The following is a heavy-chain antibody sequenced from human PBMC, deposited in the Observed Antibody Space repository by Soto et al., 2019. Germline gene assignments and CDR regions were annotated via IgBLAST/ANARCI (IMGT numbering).Heavy chain of an antibody. Sequence: QVQLQQWGAGLLTPSETLSLTCAVYGGSFSGYYWSWIRQPPGKGLEWLGEINHDGRTYYSSSLKSRLAISVDTPKNQFSLKLSSVIDVDTAVYYCAKGGVRGDDGYYYYYGVDVWGQGTTVTVSS. D-gene: IGHD3-10*01. V-gene: IGHV4-34*01. CDR2: INHDGRT. CDR3: AKGGVRGDDGYYYYYGVDV. J-gene: IGHJ6*02. CDR1: GGSFSGYY.